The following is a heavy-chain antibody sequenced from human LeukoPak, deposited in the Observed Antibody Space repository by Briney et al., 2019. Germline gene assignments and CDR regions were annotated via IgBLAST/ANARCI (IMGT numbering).Heavy chain of an antibody. Sequence: GGSLRLSCAASGFTFSSYSMNWVRQAPGKGLEWVSSISSSSSYIYYADSVKGRFTISRDNAKNSLYLQMNSLRAEDTAVYYCAREGEGGLLWFGELFYPKLFDYWGQGTLVTVSS. J-gene: IGHJ4*02. CDR2: ISSSSSYI. V-gene: IGHV3-21*01. CDR3: AREGEGGLLWFGELFYPKLFDY. D-gene: IGHD3-10*01. CDR1: GFTFSSYS.